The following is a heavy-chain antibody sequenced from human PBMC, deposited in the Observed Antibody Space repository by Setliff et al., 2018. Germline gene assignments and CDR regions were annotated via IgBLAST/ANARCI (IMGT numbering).Heavy chain of an antibody. J-gene: IGHJ4*02. V-gene: IGHV5-51*01. Sequence: GESLKISWKGSGYTFTNYWIAWVRQMPGKGLEYMGIIYPADSDTTYSPSFQGQVTISADKSISTAYLQWRSLKASDTAMYHWAIIDDAVMDLDYWGPGTLVTVSS. CDR2: IYPADSDT. CDR3: AIIDDAVMDLDY. D-gene: IGHD5-18*01. CDR1: GYTFTNYW.